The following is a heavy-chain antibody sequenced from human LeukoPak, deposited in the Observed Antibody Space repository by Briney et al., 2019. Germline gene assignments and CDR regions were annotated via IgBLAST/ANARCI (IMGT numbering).Heavy chain of an antibody. CDR3: ARHESAVGALFH. V-gene: IGHV4-59*08. Sequence: SETLSLTCTVSGGTISRYYWSWIRQSPGKGLEWIGYIYSSGSTNSSPSLKSRVSISVDTSKNQFSLNLRSATAADTAMYYCARHESAVGALFHWGQGFLVTVSS. CDR2: IYSSGST. CDR1: GGTISRYY. D-gene: IGHD1-26*01. J-gene: IGHJ4*02.